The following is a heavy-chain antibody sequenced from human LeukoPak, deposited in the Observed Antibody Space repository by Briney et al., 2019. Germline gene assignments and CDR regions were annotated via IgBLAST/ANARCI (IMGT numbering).Heavy chain of an antibody. Sequence: VGSLRLSCAASGFTFSSYEMNWVRQAPGKGLEWVSYISSSGSTIYYADSVKGRFTISRDNAKNSLYLQMNSLRAEDTAVYYCARVVFVCSSSSCYYYFDYWGQGTLVTVSS. V-gene: IGHV3-48*03. CDR2: ISSSGSTI. J-gene: IGHJ4*02. CDR1: GFTFSSYE. D-gene: IGHD2-2*01. CDR3: ARVVFVCSSSSCYYYFDY.